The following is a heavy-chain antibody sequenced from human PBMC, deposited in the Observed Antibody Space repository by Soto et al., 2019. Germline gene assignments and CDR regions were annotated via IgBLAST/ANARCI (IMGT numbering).Heavy chain of an antibody. CDR3: ARAHYGPSGYYFNS. CDR1: CDSITSGGYS. D-gene: IGHD3-22*01. J-gene: IGHJ4*02. Sequence: SLTCSVSCDSITSGGYSWSWIRQPPRRGLEWIGYIYHTGSASYSPSLKGRVTISVDKSKNQFSLSLNSVTAADTAIYYCARAHYGPSGYYFNSWEQGSLGTVST. V-gene: IGHV4-30-2*01. CDR2: IYHTGSA.